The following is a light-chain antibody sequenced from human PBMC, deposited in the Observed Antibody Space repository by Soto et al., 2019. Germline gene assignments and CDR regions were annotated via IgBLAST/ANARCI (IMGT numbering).Light chain of an antibody. J-gene: IGLJ1*01. V-gene: IGLV2-23*01. Sequence: QSVLTQSASVSGSPGQSTTISCTGTSSDVGSYNLVSWYQQHPGKAPKLRIYEGSKRPSGVSNRFSCSKSGNTASLTISRLQAEAEAHYSCCSYAGRSTCARYVFGTGTKV. CDR2: EGS. CDR1: SSDVGSYNL. CDR3: CSYAGRSTCARYV.